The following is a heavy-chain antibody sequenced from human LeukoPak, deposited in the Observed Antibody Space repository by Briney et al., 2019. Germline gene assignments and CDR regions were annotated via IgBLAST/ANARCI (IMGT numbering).Heavy chain of an antibody. J-gene: IGHJ4*02. CDR1: GFTFTNYA. D-gene: IGHD3-22*01. Sequence: GGSLRLSCAASGFTFTNYAMSWVRQAPGKGLEWVSVVSGSGSSTYNAGSVKGRFTISRDISNNTLYLQMNSLRADDTAVYYCAKGTTYYYDRTGYPFDYWGQGTLVTVSS. CDR3: AKGTTYYYDRTGYPFDY. V-gene: IGHV3-23*01. CDR2: VSGSGSST.